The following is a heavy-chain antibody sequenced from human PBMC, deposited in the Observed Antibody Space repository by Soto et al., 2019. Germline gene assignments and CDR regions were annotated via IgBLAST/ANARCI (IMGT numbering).Heavy chain of an antibody. J-gene: IGHJ4*02. Sequence: QVQLQESGPGLVKPSETLSLTCTVSRGSISSYYWSWIRQPTGKGLEWIGYIDYSGSTNYNPPRKSRVTMSVDTSKDQFSLKLSSVTAADTAVYYCATIRGNYWGQGTLVTVSS. CDR1: RGSISSYY. D-gene: IGHD1-1*01. CDR3: ATIRGNY. CDR2: IDYSGST. V-gene: IGHV4-59*08.